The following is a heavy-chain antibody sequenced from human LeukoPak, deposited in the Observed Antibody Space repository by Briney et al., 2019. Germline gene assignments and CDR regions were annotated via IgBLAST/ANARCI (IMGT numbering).Heavy chain of an antibody. D-gene: IGHD3-3*01. V-gene: IGHV3-48*01. J-gene: IGHJ5*02. CDR1: GFTFSSHS. CDR3: ARDSFWAWSRPNNWFDP. CDR2: ISSSSSTI. Sequence: PGGSLRLSCAASGFTFSSHSMNWVRQAPGKGLEWVSYISSSSSTIYYADSVKGRFTISRDNAKNSLYLQMNSLRAEDTAVYYCARDSFWAWSRPNNWFDPWGQGTLVTVSS.